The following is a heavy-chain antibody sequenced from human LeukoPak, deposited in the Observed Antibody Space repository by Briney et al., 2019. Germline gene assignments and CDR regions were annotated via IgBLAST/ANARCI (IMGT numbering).Heavy chain of an antibody. J-gene: IGHJ3*02. CDR2: ISWNSGSI. V-gene: IGHV3-9*01. Sequence: GGSLRLSCAASGFTFDDYAMHWVRQAPGKGLEWVSGISWNSGSIGYADSVKGRFTISRDNAKNSLYLQMNSLRAEDTALYYCAKDPIAAAGTFFDAFDIWGQGTIVTVSS. D-gene: IGHD6-13*01. CDR1: GFTFDDYA. CDR3: AKDPIAAAGTFFDAFDI.